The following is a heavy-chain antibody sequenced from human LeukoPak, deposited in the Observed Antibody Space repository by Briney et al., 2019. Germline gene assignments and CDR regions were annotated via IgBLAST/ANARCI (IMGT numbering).Heavy chain of an antibody. CDR3: ARDGTAPGLYFDL. Sequence: GGSLRLSCEVSGFTFTDFWTNWVRQAPGKGPEWVASIRQDGSEKTYVDSVKGRFTISRDNTKNSLSLQLNGLTAEDTAVYYCARDGTAPGLYFDLWGQGTLVTVSS. CDR1: GFTFTDFW. J-gene: IGHJ4*02. CDR2: IRQDGSEK. D-gene: IGHD6-13*01. V-gene: IGHV3-7*01.